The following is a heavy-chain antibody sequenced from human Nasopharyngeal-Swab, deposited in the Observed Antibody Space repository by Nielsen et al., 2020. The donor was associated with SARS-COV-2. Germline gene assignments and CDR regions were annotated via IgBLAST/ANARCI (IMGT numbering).Heavy chain of an antibody. V-gene: IGHV3-23*03. D-gene: IGHD6-6*01. CDR3: AKGWVSSSPPSFDY. J-gene: IGHJ4*02. CDR1: GFTFSSYA. CDR2: IYSGGSST. Sequence: GESLKIPCAASGFTFSSYAMSWVRQAPGKGLEWVSVIYSGGSSTYYADSVKGRFTISRDNSKNTLYLQMNSLRAEDTAVYYCAKGWVSSSPPSFDYWGQGTLVTVSS.